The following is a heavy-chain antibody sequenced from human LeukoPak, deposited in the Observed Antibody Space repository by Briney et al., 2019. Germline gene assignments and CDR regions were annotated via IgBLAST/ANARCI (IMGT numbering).Heavy chain of an antibody. D-gene: IGHD1-26*01. CDR2: ISAYNGNT. V-gene: IGHV1-18*01. CDR1: GGTFSSYA. CDR3: ASWEYSRWVYFDY. Sequence: ASVKVSCKASGGTFSSYAISWVRQAPGQGLEWMGWISAYNGNTNYAQKLQGRVTMTTDTSTSTAYMELRSLRSDDTAVYYCASWEYSRWVYFDYWGQGTLVTVSS. J-gene: IGHJ4*02.